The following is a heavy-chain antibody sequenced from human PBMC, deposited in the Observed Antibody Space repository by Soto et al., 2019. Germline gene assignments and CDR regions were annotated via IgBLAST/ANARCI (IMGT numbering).Heavy chain of an antibody. CDR3: ARDRTAMAINWFDP. V-gene: IGHV1-3*01. CDR2: INAGNGNT. Sequence: ASVKVSCKASGHTFTSYAMHWVRQAPGQRLEWMGWINAGNGNTKYSQKFQGRVTITRDTSASTAYMELSSLRSEDTAVYYCARDRTAMAINWFDPWGQGTLVTVSS. CDR1: GHTFTSYA. J-gene: IGHJ5*02. D-gene: IGHD5-18*01.